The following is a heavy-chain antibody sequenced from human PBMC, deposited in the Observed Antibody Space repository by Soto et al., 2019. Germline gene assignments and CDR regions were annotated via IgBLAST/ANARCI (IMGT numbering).Heavy chain of an antibody. CDR1: GYTFTSYA. J-gene: IGHJ4*02. D-gene: IGHD1-26*01. CDR3: ARDTWDSGSYYRVGGIDY. Sequence: ASVKVSCKASGYTFTSYAMHWVRQAPGQRLEWMGWINAGNGNTKYSQKFQGRVTITRDTSASTAYMELSSLRSEDTAVYYCARDTWDSGSYYRVGGIDYWGQGTLVTVSS. V-gene: IGHV1-3*01. CDR2: INAGNGNT.